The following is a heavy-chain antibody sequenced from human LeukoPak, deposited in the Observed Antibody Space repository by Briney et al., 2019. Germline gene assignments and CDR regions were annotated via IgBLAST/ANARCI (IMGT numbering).Heavy chain of an antibody. Sequence: GSLRLSCVASGFPFSSFLVSWVRPASGEGLEWVANIKQDGTKKSYVDSVKGRFTISRDNAKNSLYLQMNSLRAEDTAIYYCTRVGYIDEGIDYWGQGTLVTVSS. CDR2: IKQDGTKK. CDR3: TRVGYIDEGIDY. D-gene: IGHD5-24*01. CDR1: GFPFSSFL. V-gene: IGHV3-7*04. J-gene: IGHJ4*02.